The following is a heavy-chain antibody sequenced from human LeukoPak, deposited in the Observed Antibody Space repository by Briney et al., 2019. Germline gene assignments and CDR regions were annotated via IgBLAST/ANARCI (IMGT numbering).Heavy chain of an antibody. CDR1: GFTFSDYG. CDR3: AKSWNYYDSSGDDALDI. CDR2: ISGGGIST. D-gene: IGHD3-22*01. J-gene: IGHJ3*02. Sequence: GGSLRLSCAAAGFTFSDYGMNWVRQAPGKGLEWVSGISGGGISTYYADSVKGRFTISRDNSKNTLYLQMNSLRVEDTAVYYCAKSWNYYDSSGDDALDIWGQGTMVTVFS. V-gene: IGHV3-23*01.